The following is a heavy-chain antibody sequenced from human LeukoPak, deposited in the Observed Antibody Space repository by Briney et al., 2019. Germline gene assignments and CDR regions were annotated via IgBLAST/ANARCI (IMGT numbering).Heavy chain of an antibody. CDR1: GFTFSSYS. D-gene: IGHD6-19*01. V-gene: IGHV3-21*01. CDR2: ISSSSSYI. J-gene: IGHJ4*02. Sequence: GGSLRLSCAASGFTFSSYSMNWVRQAPGKGLEWVSSISSSSSYIYYADSVKGRFTISRDNAKNSLYLQMNILRAEDTAVYYCARDSSGWPPADYWGQGTLVTVSS. CDR3: ARDSSGWPPADY.